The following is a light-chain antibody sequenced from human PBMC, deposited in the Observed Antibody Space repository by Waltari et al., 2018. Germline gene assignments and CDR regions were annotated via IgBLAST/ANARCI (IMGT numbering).Light chain of an antibody. V-gene: IGKV1-39*01. CDR2: AAS. CDR3: QQSYSTPPT. CDR1: QSISSY. J-gene: IGKJ4*01. Sequence: DIQMTQSPSSLSASVGDRVTLTCRASQSISSYLNWYQQKPGKAPKLLIYAASSLQSGVPSRFSGSGSGTDFTLTISSLQPEDFATYDCQQSYSTPPTFGGGTKVEIK.